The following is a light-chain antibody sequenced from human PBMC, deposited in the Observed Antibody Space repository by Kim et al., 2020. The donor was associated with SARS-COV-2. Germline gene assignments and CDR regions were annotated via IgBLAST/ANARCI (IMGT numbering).Light chain of an antibody. V-gene: IGKV1-27*01. Sequence: ASLGDGVTMTCRASQGISAHLAWYHQKPGKVPKLLIYAASALQSGVPSRFRGSGSGTDFTLTISSLQPEDFGTYYCQKYNSAPWTFGQGTKVDIK. CDR1: QGISAH. CDR2: AAS. J-gene: IGKJ1*01. CDR3: QKYNSAPWT.